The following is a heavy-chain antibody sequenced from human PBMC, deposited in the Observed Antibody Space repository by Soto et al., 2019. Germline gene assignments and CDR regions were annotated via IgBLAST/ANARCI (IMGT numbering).Heavy chain of an antibody. CDR3: ARPYSYGKPFFDY. CDR1: GFTFSSYG. CDR2: IWYDGSNK. Sequence: QVQLVESGGGVVQPGRSLRLSCAASGFTFSSYGMHWVRQAPGKGLEWVAVIWYDGSNKYYADSVKGRFTISRDNSKNTLYLQMNSLRAEATAVYYCARPYSYGKPFFDYWGQGTLVTVSS. J-gene: IGHJ4*02. V-gene: IGHV3-33*01. D-gene: IGHD5-18*01.